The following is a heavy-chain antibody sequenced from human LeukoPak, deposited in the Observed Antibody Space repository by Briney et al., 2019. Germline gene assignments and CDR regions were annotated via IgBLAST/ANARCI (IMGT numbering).Heavy chain of an antibody. Sequence: SETLSLTCAVYGGSFSGYYWSWIRQPPGKGLEWIGEINHSGCTNYNPSLKSRVTISVDTSKNQFSLKLSSVTAADTAVYYCARVGRGVERLRYDGSGYYFDYWGQGTLVTVSS. CDR3: ARVGRGVERLRYDGSGYYFDY. D-gene: IGHD3-22*01. CDR2: INHSGCT. V-gene: IGHV4-34*01. CDR1: GGSFSGYY. J-gene: IGHJ4*02.